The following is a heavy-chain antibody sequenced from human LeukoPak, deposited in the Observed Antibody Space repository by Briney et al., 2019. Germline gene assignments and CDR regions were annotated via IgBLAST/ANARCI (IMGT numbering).Heavy chain of an antibody. CDR2: ISGSGGST. D-gene: IGHD6-6*01. CDR3: ARDWQLVPFDY. J-gene: IGHJ4*02. V-gene: IGHV3-23*01. Sequence: GGSLRLSCAASGFTFNSYAMSWVRQAPGKGLEWVSGISGSGGSTSYADSVKGRFTISRDNAKNTLYLQMNSLRAEDTAVYYCARDWQLVPFDYWGQGTLVTVSS. CDR1: GFTFNSYA.